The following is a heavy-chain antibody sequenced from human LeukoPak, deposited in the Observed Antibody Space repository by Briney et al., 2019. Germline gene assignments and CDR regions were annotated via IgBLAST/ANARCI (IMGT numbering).Heavy chain of an antibody. Sequence: PSETLSLTCTVSGGSISSYYWSWIRQPPGKGLEWIGYIYYSGSTNYNPSLKGRVTISVDTSKNQFSLKLSSVTAADTAVYYCARDLVAAAPHNDAFDIWGQGTMVTVSS. CDR2: IYYSGST. V-gene: IGHV4-59*01. CDR3: ARDLVAAAPHNDAFDI. J-gene: IGHJ3*02. D-gene: IGHD6-13*01. CDR1: GGSISSYY.